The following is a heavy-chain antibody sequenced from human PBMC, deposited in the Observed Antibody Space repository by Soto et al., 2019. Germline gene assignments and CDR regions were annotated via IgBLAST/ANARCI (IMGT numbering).Heavy chain of an antibody. CDR2: INHSGST. Sequence: SETLSLTCAVYGGSFSGYYWSWIRQPPGKGLEWIGEINHSGSTNYNPSLKSRVTISVDTSKNQFSLKLSSVTAADTAVYYCARSLLYDYIWGSYRFRTYFDYWGQGTLVTV. V-gene: IGHV4-34*01. CDR1: GGSFSGYY. D-gene: IGHD3-16*02. CDR3: ARSLLYDYIWGSYRFRTYFDY. J-gene: IGHJ4*02.